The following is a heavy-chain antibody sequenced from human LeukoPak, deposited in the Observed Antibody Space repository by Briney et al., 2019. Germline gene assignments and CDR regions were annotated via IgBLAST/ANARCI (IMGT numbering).Heavy chain of an antibody. Sequence: GGSLRLSCAASGFTFSSYSMSWVRQAPGKGLEWVSFISSSSSYIYYADSVKGRFTISRDNAKNSLYLQMNSLRAEDTAVYYCARAPGYRSFLDYWGQGTLVTVSS. D-gene: IGHD6-13*01. J-gene: IGHJ4*02. CDR3: ARAPGYRSFLDY. V-gene: IGHV3-21*01. CDR1: GFTFSSYS. CDR2: ISSSSSYI.